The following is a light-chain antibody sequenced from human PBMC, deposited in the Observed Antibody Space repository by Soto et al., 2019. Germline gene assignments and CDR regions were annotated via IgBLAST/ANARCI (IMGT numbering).Light chain of an antibody. J-gene: IGLJ3*02. CDR2: DVS. V-gene: IGLV2-14*01. CDR1: SSDVGSFNY. CDR3: SSYTSSSTGV. Sequence: QSALTQPASVSGSPGQSITISCTGTSSDVGSFNYVSWYQQHPRKAPKLLIYDVSSRPSGVSNRFSGSKSGNTASLTISGLQAEDEADYYCSSYTSSSTGVFGGGTKLTVL.